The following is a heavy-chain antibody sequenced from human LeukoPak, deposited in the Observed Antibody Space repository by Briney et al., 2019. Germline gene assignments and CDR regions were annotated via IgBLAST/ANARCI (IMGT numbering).Heavy chain of an antibody. CDR2: INHSGST. J-gene: IGHJ4*02. V-gene: IGHV4-34*01. D-gene: IGHD3-10*01. Sequence: SETLSLTCAVYGGSFSGYYWSWIRQPPGKGLEWIGEINHSGSTNYNPSLKSRVTISVDTSKNQFSLKLSSVTAADTAVYYCARGLRGSGRAFDYWGQGTLVTVSS. CDR1: GGSFSGYY. CDR3: ARGLRGSGRAFDY.